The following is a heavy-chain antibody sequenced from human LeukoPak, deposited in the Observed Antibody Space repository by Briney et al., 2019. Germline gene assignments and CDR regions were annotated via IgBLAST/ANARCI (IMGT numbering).Heavy chain of an antibody. CDR3: ARNNGGLRSRCY. CDR1: GFTFSSYW. D-gene: IGHD5-12*01. Sequence: GGSLRLSCAGSGFTFSSYWMHWVRQAPGKGLVWVSRMGSDGSSTSYADSVKGRFTISRDNAKNTLYLQMNSLRAEDTAVYYSARNNGGLRSRCYWARVTVVSVAS. V-gene: IGHV3-74*01. CDR2: MGSDGSST. J-gene: IGHJ4*02.